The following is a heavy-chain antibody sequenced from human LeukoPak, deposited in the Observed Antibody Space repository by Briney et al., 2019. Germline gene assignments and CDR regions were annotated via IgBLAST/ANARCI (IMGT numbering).Heavy chain of an antibody. Sequence: GGSLRLSCAASGFTFSSYWMHWVRQAPGKGLVWISRISTDGSSTNSADSVKGRLTISRDNAKNTLYLQMNSLRAEDTAVYYCVREYSSSSGRAFDIWGQGTMVTVSP. V-gene: IGHV3-74*01. CDR1: GFTFSSYW. CDR3: VREYSSSSGRAFDI. J-gene: IGHJ3*02. CDR2: ISTDGSST. D-gene: IGHD6-6*01.